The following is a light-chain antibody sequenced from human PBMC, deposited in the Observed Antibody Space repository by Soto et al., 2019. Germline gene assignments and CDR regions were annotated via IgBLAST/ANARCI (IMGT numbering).Light chain of an antibody. V-gene: IGKV3-11*01. CDR1: QSVSSY. Sequence: EIVLTQSPAILSMSPGERATLSCRASQSVSSYFAWYQQKPGQAPRLLIYDASTRAPGVPARFSGSGFGTAFTLTISSLEPEDFAVYYCQQRSYWPVTFGQGTKVEIK. CDR3: QQRSYWPVT. CDR2: DAS. J-gene: IGKJ1*01.